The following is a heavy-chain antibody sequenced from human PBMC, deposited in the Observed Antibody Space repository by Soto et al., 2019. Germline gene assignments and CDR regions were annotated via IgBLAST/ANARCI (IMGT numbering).Heavy chain of an antibody. J-gene: IGHJ4*02. Sequence: QITLKESGPTLVRPTQTLTLTCTVSGFSLDTWGVGVGWIRQPPGKAPEWLALIYWDDDKRYSPSLKNRLTITKDTSKNQLVLTVPNMDPVDTVTYYCARALGSWGAYYFDHWGQGTLVTVSS. V-gene: IGHV2-5*02. CDR1: GFSLDTWGVG. CDR3: ARALGSWGAYYFDH. CDR2: IYWDDDK. D-gene: IGHD3-16*01.